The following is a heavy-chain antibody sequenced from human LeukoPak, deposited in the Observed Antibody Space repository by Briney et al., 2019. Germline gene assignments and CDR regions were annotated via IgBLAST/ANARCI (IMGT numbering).Heavy chain of an antibody. CDR1: GGTFSSYA. Sequence: SVKVSCKASGGTFSSYAISWVRQAPRQGLEWMGGIIPIFGTANYAQKFQGRVTITADESTSTAYMELSSLRSEDTAVYYCARGDFWSGPLDYWGQGTLVTVSS. CDR2: IIPIFGTA. V-gene: IGHV1-69*13. D-gene: IGHD3-3*01. J-gene: IGHJ4*02. CDR3: ARGDFWSGPLDY.